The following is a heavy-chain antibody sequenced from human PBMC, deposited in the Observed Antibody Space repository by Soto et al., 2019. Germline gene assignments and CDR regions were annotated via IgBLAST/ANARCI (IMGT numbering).Heavy chain of an antibody. D-gene: IGHD1-7*01. CDR1: GGSFTSNNW. J-gene: IGHJ4*01. CDR3: ASRDPGTSVDY. CDR2: IYRTGST. Sequence: PSETLSLTCAVSGGSFTSNNWWTWVRQPPGQGLEWIGEIYRTGSTNYNPSLKSRVTISLDKSENQFSLKVTSLTAADTAVYYCASRDPGTSVDYWGHGTLVATSS. V-gene: IGHV4-4*02.